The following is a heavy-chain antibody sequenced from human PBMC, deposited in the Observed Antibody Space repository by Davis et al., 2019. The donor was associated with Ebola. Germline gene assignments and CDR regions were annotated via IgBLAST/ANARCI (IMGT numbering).Heavy chain of an antibody. CDR1: GGSFSGYY. Sequence: SETLSLTCAVYGGSFSGYYWSWIRQPPGKGLEWIGEINHSGSTNYNPSLKSRVTISVDTSKNQFSLKLSSVTAADTAVYYCARLGALSSSWYYYYYGMDVWGQGTTVTVSS. CDR2: INHSGST. D-gene: IGHD6-13*01. V-gene: IGHV4-34*01. J-gene: IGHJ6*02. CDR3: ARLGALSSSWYYYYYGMDV.